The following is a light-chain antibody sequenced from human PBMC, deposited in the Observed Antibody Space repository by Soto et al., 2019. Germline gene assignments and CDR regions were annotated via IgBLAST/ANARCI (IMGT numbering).Light chain of an antibody. J-gene: IGKJ1*01. CDR3: QQHNSATWT. CDR1: QSIGRW. Sequence: DIHMTQSPSTLSASVGDRVTVPXRASQSIGRWFAWFQQKRGXAPKXXXDDXSSLERGGPSRLSGSGSGTEFTLTINSLQPEDFATYYCQQHNSATWTFGQGTKVDIK. V-gene: IGKV1-5*01. CDR2: DXS.